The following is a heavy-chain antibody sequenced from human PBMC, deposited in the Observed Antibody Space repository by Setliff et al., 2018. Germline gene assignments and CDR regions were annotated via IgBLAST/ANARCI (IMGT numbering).Heavy chain of an antibody. V-gene: IGHV4-38-2*01. CDR2: MYHSGST. CDR1: GYSISSDYY. Sequence: SETLSLTCAVSGYSISSDYYWGWIRQPPGKGLEWIGSMYHSGSTYYNPSLKSRVTISVDTSKNQFSLKLNYVTAADTAVYYCARVSQYSSGWYYYYYYGMDVWGQGTTVTVSS. D-gene: IGHD6-19*01. J-gene: IGHJ6*02. CDR3: ARVSQYSSGWYYYYYYGMDV.